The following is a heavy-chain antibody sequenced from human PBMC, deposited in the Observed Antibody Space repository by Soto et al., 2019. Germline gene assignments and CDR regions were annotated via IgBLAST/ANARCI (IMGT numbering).Heavy chain of an antibody. CDR3: TRIMAAAIIPSFDL. J-gene: IGHJ5*02. CDR1: VWGMSVHF. CDR2: VIPIFGTA. D-gene: IGHD6-13*01. V-gene: IGHV1-69*06. Sequence: NGARKTSVWGMSVHFGGWLRLKTGQGLEWMGAVIPIFGTANYAQKFQGRVTMTAHISTSTAYMELRSLRSDDTAVYYWTRIMAAAIIPSFDLSGEGTLVTV.